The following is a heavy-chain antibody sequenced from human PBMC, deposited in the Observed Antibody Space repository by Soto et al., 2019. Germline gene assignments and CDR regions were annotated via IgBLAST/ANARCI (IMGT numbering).Heavy chain of an antibody. CDR3: ARGGRGSGLYFLYYFDL. CDR2: IYHTGST. Sequence: ETLSLTCSVSAGSLSNYYWTWILQSPVKGLEWIGEIYHTGSTKYNPSLKSRVAISVDMSKNQFSLTLNSVTPADTAVYYCARGGRGSGLYFLYYFDLWGQGTLVTVSS. CDR1: AGSLSNYY. J-gene: IGHJ4*02. V-gene: IGHV4-59*01. D-gene: IGHD6-19*01.